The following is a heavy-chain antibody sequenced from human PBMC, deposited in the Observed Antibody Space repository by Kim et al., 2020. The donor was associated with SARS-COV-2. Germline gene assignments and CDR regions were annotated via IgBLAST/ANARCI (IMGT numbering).Heavy chain of an antibody. V-gene: IGHV1-69*04. CDR2: IIPIFGIA. CDR1: GGTFSSYA. J-gene: IGHJ3*02. D-gene: IGHD3-3*01. Sequence: SVKVSCKASGGTFSSYAISWVRQAPGQGLEWMGRIIPIFGIANYAQKFQGRVTITADKSTSTAYMELSSLRSEDTAVYYCAREGGPSAKTTGTTVLDPPHYDFWSDPDAFDIWGQGTMVTVSS. CDR3: AREGGPSAKTTGTTVLDPPHYDFWSDPDAFDI.